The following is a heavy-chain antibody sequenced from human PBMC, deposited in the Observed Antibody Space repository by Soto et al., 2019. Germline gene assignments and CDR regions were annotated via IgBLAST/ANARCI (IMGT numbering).Heavy chain of an antibody. Sequence: GESLKISCNGSGYSFASHWVAWVGQMPEKGLEWIGTIYPGDSDTKYSPAFRGQVTISADTSVSTAYLQWRSLEATDSAIYYCARYSGSYWHYLDFWGQGTLVTVSS. D-gene: IGHD1-26*01. CDR1: GYSFASHW. CDR3: ARYSGSYWHYLDF. V-gene: IGHV5-51*01. J-gene: IGHJ4*02. CDR2: IYPGDSDT.